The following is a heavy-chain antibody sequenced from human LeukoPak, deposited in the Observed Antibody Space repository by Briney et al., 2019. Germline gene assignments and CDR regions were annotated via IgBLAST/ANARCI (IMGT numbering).Heavy chain of an antibody. V-gene: IGHV1-18*01. CDR2: ISAYNGNT. J-gene: IGHJ4*02. CDR1: GYTFTSYG. CDR3: ARDRCHYSSGSYCYYFDY. D-gene: IGHD3-10*01. Sequence: ASVKVSCKASGYTFTSYGISWVRQAPGQGLEWMGWISAYNGNTNYAQKLQGRVTMTTDTSTSTAYMELRSLRSDDTAVYYCARDRCHYSSGSYCYYFDYWGQGTLVTVSS.